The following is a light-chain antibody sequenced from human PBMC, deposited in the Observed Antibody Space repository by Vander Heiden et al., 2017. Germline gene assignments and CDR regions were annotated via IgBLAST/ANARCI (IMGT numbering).Light chain of an antibody. V-gene: IGLV2-14*01. Sequence: QSALTQPASVSESPGQSITIPCTGNSSDVGGYNYVSWYQQHPGKAPKLLIYAVSYRPSGVSNRFSGSKSANTASLTISGLQAEDEADYYCTSCTNNSTVIFGGGTKVTVL. CDR1: SSDVGGYNY. CDR3: TSCTNNSTVI. J-gene: IGLJ2*01. CDR2: AVS.